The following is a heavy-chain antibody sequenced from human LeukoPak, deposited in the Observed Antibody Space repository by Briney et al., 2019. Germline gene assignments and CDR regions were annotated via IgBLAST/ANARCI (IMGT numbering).Heavy chain of an antibody. D-gene: IGHD3-22*01. CDR1: GGSVSSGSYY. Sequence: PSETLSLTCTVSGGSVSSGSYYWSWIRQPPGKGLEWIVYIYYSGSTNYNPSLKSRVTISVDTSKNQFSLKLSSVTAADTAMYYCARDKGYYDSSGYLKAFDIWGQGTMVTVSS. CDR3: ARDKGYYDSSGYLKAFDI. CDR2: IYYSGST. J-gene: IGHJ3*02. V-gene: IGHV4-61*01.